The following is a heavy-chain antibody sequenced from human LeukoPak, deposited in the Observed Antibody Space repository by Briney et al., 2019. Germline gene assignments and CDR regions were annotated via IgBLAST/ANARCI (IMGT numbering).Heavy chain of an antibody. CDR1: GGSISSGDYY. CDR3: ARLRGHLGAINDY. J-gene: IGHJ4*02. V-gene: IGHV4-39*01. Sequence: SETLSLTCTVSGGSISSGDYYWGWIRQPPGKGLEWIGSIYYSGSTYYNPSLKSRVTISVDTSKNQFSLKLSSVTAADTAVYYCARLRGHLGAINDYWGQGTLVTVSS. CDR2: IYYSGST. D-gene: IGHD4/OR15-4a*01.